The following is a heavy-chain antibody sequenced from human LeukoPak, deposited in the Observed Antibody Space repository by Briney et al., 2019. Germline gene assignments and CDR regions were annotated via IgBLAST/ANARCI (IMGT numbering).Heavy chain of an antibody. CDR2: IYYSETT. J-gene: IGHJ6*03. Sequence: SETLSLTCTVSGGSISSSTYYWGWIRQPPGKGLEWIGSIYYSETTYYNPSLKSRATISVDTSKNQFSLKLTSVTAADTAVYYCTRAASSGPLFTYHMDVWGKGTTVTVSS. V-gene: IGHV4-39*07. D-gene: IGHD3-22*01. CDR1: GGSISSSTYY. CDR3: TRAASSGPLFTYHMDV.